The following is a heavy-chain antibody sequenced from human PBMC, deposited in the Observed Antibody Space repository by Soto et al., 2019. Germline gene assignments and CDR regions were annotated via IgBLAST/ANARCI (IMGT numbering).Heavy chain of an antibody. CDR3: AREALEKYYFDY. CDR1: GFTFSSYG. V-gene: IGHV3-33*01. CDR2: IWYDGSNK. J-gene: IGHJ4*02. Sequence: GGSLRLSCAASGFTFSSYGMHWFRQAPGKGLEWVAVIWYDGSNKYYADSVKGRFTISRDNSKNTLYLQMNSLRAEDTAVYYCAREALEKYYFDYWGQGTLVTVS.